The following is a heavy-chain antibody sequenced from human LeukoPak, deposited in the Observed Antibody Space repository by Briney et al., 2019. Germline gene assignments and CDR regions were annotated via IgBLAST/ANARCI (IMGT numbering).Heavy chain of an antibody. J-gene: IGHJ5*02. Sequence: SVKVSCXASGGTFSSYAISWVRQAPGQGLAWMGGIIPIFGTANYAQKFQGRVTITADESTSTAYMELSSLRSEDTAVYYCAREEESQDWFDPWGQGTLVTVSS. CDR3: AREEESQDWFDP. CDR2: IIPIFGTA. V-gene: IGHV1-69*13. CDR1: GGTFSSYA.